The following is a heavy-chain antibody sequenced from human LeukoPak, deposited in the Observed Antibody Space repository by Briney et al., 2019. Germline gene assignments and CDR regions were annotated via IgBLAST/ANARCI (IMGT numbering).Heavy chain of an antibody. CDR1: GYTLTELS. CDR3: AKRANYGSGSGTVDY. J-gene: IGHJ4*02. V-gene: IGHV1-24*01. D-gene: IGHD3-10*01. CDR2: FDPDNGDT. Sequence: ASVKVSCKASGYTLTELSMNWVRQAPGKGLEWLGGFDPDNGDTNYAQKFQGRVTMTADTSTNTAYMELSSLRSEDTAVYYFAKRANYGSGSGTVDYWGQGTLVTVSS.